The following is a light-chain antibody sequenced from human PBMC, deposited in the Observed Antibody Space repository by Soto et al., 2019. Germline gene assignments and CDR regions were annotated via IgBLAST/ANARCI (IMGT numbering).Light chain of an antibody. CDR3: HQHHNRPPWT. CDR2: GAS. CDR1: QSVSSN. V-gene: IGKV3-15*01. J-gene: IGKJ1*01. Sequence: EIVMTQSPATLSVSPGERATLSCRASQSVSSNLAWYQQKPGQAPRLLMYGASTRATGIPDRFSGSASGTEFPLPRSSLQSEDLAVDYCHQHHNRPPWTFGQGTKVEI.